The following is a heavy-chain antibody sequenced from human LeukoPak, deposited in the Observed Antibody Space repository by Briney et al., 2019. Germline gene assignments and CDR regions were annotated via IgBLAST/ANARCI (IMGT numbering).Heavy chain of an antibody. CDR3: ARGIAVAGSY. V-gene: IGHV3-7*03. CDR1: GFTLSSYW. J-gene: IGHJ4*02. Sequence: PGGSLRLSCVASGFTLSSYWVTWVRQAPGKGLERVANIRQDGSDKYYMESVKGRFTISRDNAKNSVYLQMNSLRVEDTAVYYCARGIAVAGSYWGQGTLVTVSS. D-gene: IGHD6-13*01. CDR2: IRQDGSDK.